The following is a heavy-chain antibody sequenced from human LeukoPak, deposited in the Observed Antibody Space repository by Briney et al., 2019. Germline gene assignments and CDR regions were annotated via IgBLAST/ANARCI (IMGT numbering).Heavy chain of an antibody. CDR1: GFTFDDYT. CDR3: AKDISSGDGPFDP. CDR2: ISWDGGST. Sequence: GGSLRLSCAASGFTFDDYTMHWVRQAPGKGLEWVSLISWDGGSTYYADSVKGRFTISRDNSKNSLYLQMNSLSTEDTALNYCAKDISSGDGPFDPWGQGTLVTVSS. J-gene: IGHJ5*02. D-gene: IGHD5-24*01. V-gene: IGHV3-43*01.